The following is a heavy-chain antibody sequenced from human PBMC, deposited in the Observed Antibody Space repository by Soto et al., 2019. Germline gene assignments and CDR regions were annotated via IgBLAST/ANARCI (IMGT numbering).Heavy chain of an antibody. CDR3: AKALTQWPRVFDY. D-gene: IGHD6-19*01. CDR2: ISYDGSNK. CDR1: GFTFSSYG. V-gene: IGHV3-30*18. J-gene: IGHJ4*02. Sequence: PGGSLRLSCAASGFTFSSYGMHWVRQAPGKGLEWVAVISYDGSNKYYADSVKGRFTISRDNSKNTLYLQMNSLRAEDTAVYYCAKALTQWPRVFDYWGQGTLVTVSS.